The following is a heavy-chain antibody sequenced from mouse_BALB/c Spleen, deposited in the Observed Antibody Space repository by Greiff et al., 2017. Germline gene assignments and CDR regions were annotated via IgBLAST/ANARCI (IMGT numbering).Heavy chain of an antibody. J-gene: IGHJ2*01. CDR3: ARADYGSSTYFDY. D-gene: IGHD1-1*01. V-gene: IGHV5-6-5*01. CDR1: GFTFSSYA. CDR2: ISSGGST. Sequence: VQGVESGGGLVKPGGSLKLSCAASGFTFSSYAMSWVRQTPEKRLEWVASISSGGSTYYPDSVKGRFTISRDNARNILYLQMSSLRSEDTAMYYCARADYGSSTYFDYWGQGTTLTVAS.